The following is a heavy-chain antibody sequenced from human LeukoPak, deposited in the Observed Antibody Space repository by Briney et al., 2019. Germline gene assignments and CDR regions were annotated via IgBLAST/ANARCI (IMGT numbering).Heavy chain of an antibody. D-gene: IGHD3-22*01. CDR3: ARESNSGYYLSY. CDR2: IYNSGRT. CDR1: GFTVSSNY. J-gene: IGHJ4*02. Sequence: GGSLRLSCAASGFTVSSNYMSWVRQVPGKGLEWVSVIYNSGRTYYADSVKGRFTISRDNSKNTVYLQMNSLRAEDTAVYYCARESNSGYYLSYWGQRTLVTVSS. V-gene: IGHV3-66*01.